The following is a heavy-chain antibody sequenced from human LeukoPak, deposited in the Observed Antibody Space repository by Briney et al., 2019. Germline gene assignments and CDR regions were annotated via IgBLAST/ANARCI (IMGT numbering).Heavy chain of an antibody. CDR3: ARYPWIDDYYYYGMDV. CDR2: IIPILGIA. V-gene: IGHV1-69*02. Sequence: ASVKVSCKASGGTFSSYTISWVRQAPGQGLEWMGRIIPILGIANYAQKFQGRVTITADKSTSTAYMEPSSLRSEDTAVYYCARYPWIDDYYYYGMDVWGQGTTVTVSS. D-gene: IGHD2-2*03. J-gene: IGHJ6*02. CDR1: GGTFSSYT.